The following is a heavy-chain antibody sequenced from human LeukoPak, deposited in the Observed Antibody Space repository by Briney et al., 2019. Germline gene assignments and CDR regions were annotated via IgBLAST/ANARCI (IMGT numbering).Heavy chain of an antibody. V-gene: IGHV3-53*01. CDR2: LYSDGNT. Sequence: GGSLRLSCAASGFTVITNDMTWVRQAPGKGLEWVSALYSDGNTKYADSVQGRFTISRDNSKNTLHLEMNSLSPDDTAVYYCARGVEPLAANTLAYWGQGTLVTVSS. CDR3: ARGVEPLAANTLAY. J-gene: IGHJ4*02. D-gene: IGHD1-14*01. CDR1: GFTVITND.